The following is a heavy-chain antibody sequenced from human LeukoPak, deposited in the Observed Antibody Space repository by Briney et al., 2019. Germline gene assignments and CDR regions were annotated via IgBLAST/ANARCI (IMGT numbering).Heavy chain of an antibody. V-gene: IGHV4-59*01. D-gene: IGHD5-24*01. J-gene: IGHJ2*01. CDR3: ARDFGRKYVENDL. CDR1: GGSISGYY. CDR2: IYYSGTT. Sequence: PSETLSLTCTVSGGSISGYYWSWIRQPPEKGLEWIGYIYYSGTTNYNPSLKSRVTISVDTSKNQFSLRLSSVTAADTAVYYCARDFGRKYVENDLWGRGTLVTVSS.